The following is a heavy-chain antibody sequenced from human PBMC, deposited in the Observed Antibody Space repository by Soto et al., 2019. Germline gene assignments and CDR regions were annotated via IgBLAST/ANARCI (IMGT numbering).Heavy chain of an antibody. D-gene: IGHD2-2*02. V-gene: IGHV1-2*02. CDR3: ARSLNEGYCTITGCYTRPLYGMDV. J-gene: IGHJ6*02. Sequence: ASVKVSCKASGYTFSGYYIHWLRQAPGQGLEWMGWINPNSGGTNYAQKFQGRVTVTRDTPTSTAYMELSRLTSDDTAVYYCARSLNEGYCTITGCYTRPLYGMDVWGQGTTVTVSS. CDR2: INPNSGGT. CDR1: GYTFSGYY.